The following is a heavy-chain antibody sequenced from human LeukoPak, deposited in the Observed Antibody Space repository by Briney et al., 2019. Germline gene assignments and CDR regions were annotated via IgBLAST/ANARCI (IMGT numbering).Heavy chain of an antibody. Sequence: ASVKVSCEASGYTFTSYGVSWVRPAPGQGREWGGWISAYNGNTNYAQKFQGRVTITADKSTSTAYMELSSLRSEHTAVYYCATTWLRFAYNWFDPWGQGTMVTVSS. CDR2: ISAYNGNT. CDR3: ATTWLRFAYNWFDP. V-gene: IGHV1-18*01. J-gene: IGHJ5*02. CDR1: GYTFTSYG. D-gene: IGHD5-12*01.